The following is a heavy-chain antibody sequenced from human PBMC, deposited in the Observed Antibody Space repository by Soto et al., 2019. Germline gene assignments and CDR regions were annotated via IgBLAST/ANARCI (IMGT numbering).Heavy chain of an antibody. V-gene: IGHV1-46*01. D-gene: IGHD4-4*01. J-gene: IGHJ4*02. Sequence: ASVKVSCKASGYSFTNYYTHWVRQAPGQGLEWMGIINPFGGDTNYAQKFQGRLTMTRDTSTSIVYMELSSLRSEDTAIYYCARPPTPKSFFGYWGQGTLVTVSS. CDR3: ARPPTPKSFFGY. CDR2: INPFGGDT. CDR1: GYSFTNYY.